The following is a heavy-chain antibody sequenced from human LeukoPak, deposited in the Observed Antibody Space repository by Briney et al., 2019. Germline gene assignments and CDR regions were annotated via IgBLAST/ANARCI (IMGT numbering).Heavy chain of an antibody. CDR2: ISSSSSYI. Sequence: PGGSLRLSCAASGFTFSSYSMSWVRQAPGKGLEWVSSISSSSSYIYYADSVKGRFTISRDNAKNSLYLQMNSLRAEDTAVYYCARDNRQQLPLDYWGQGTLVTVSS. CDR3: ARDNRQQLPLDY. CDR1: GFTFSSYS. J-gene: IGHJ4*02. V-gene: IGHV3-21*01. D-gene: IGHD6-13*01.